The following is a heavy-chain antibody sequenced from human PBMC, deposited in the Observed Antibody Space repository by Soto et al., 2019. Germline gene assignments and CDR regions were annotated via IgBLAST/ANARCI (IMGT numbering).Heavy chain of an antibody. CDR3: ARAALGYSSSWTNWFDP. V-gene: IGHV5-51*01. Sequence: GESLKISCKGSGYSFTSYWIGWVRQMPGKGLEWMGIIYPGDSDTRYSPSFQGQVTISADKSISTAYLQWSSLKASDTAMYYCARAALGYSSSWTNWFDPWGQGTLVTVSS. CDR1: GYSFTSYW. CDR2: IYPGDSDT. J-gene: IGHJ5*02. D-gene: IGHD6-13*01.